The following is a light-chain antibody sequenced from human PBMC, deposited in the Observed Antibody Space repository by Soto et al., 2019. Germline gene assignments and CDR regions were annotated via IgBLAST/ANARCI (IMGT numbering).Light chain of an antibody. CDR3: SSYTSSSTRFYV. CDR1: SSDVGGYNY. CDR2: EVS. V-gene: IGLV2-14*01. J-gene: IGLJ1*01. Sequence: QSSLAHPASLSGSPGQSITISCTGTSSDVGGYNYVSWYQQHPGKAPKLMIYEVSNRPSGVSNRFSGSKSGNTASLTISGLQAEDEADYYGSSYTSSSTRFYVFGTGTKVTGL.